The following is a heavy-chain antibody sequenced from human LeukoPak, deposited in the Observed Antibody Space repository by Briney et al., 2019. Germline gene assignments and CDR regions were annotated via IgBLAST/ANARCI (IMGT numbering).Heavy chain of an antibody. V-gene: IGHV3-30-3*01. CDR1: GFTFSSYA. CDR2: ISYDGSNK. CDR3: AREAYSSSWYSLSNFDY. J-gene: IGHJ4*02. D-gene: IGHD6-13*01. Sequence: GRSLRLSCAASGFTFSSYAMHWVRQAPGKGLEWVAVISYDGSNKYYADSVTGRFTISRDNSKNTLYLQMNSLRAEDTAVYYCAREAYSSSWYSLSNFDYWGQGTLVTVSS.